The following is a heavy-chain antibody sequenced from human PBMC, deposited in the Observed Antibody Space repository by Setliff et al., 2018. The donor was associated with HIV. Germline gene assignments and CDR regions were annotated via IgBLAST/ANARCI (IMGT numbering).Heavy chain of an antibody. V-gene: IGHV1-69*10. J-gene: IGHJ5*02. CDR1: EGTFSSYA. CDR2: IIPMFEIA. Sequence: SVKVSCKASEGTFSSYAVSWVRQAPGQGLEWMGGIIPMFEIANYTQRFQGRVTMTTDTSTNTAYLELTSLRSDDTAVYYCARYAASGTGWFDPWGQGTQVTVSS. CDR3: ARYAASGTGWFDP. D-gene: IGHD2-8*02.